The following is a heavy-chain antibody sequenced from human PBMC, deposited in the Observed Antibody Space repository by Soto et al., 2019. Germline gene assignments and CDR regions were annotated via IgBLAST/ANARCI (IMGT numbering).Heavy chain of an antibody. J-gene: IGHJ6*02. Sequence: QVQLVESGGGVVQPGRSLRLSCAASGFTFSSYGMHWVRQAPGKGLEWVAVIWYDGSNEYYADSVKGRFTISRDNSKNTLYLQMNSLRAEDTAVYYCARRVAAAGRYYYGMDVWGQGTTVTVSS. D-gene: IGHD6-13*01. CDR3: ARRVAAAGRYYYGMDV. CDR2: IWYDGSNE. V-gene: IGHV3-33*01. CDR1: GFTFSSYG.